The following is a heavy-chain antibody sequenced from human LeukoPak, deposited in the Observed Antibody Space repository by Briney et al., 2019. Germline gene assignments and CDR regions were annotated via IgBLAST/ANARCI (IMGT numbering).Heavy chain of an antibody. Sequence: ASVKVSCKASGYTFTSYGISWVRQAPGQGLEWMGWISAYNGNTNYAQKLQGRVTMTTDTSTSTAYMELRSLRSDDTAVYYCATEGVSSSAPPYYYYYMDVWGKGTTVTVSS. V-gene: IGHV1-18*01. CDR1: GYTFTSYG. D-gene: IGHD6-6*01. J-gene: IGHJ6*03. CDR2: ISAYNGNT. CDR3: ATEGVSSSAPPYYYYYMDV.